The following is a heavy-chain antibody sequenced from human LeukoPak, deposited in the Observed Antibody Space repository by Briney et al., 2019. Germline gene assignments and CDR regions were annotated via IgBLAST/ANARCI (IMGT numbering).Heavy chain of an antibody. CDR2: IYYCGST. Sequence: SETLSLTCTVSGGSISSYYWSWIRQHPAKGLEWVGYIYYCGSTYYNPSLKSRVTVSVDTSKNQFSLKLSSVTAADTAVYYCASGGAYCGADCYLPAFDYWGQGTLVTVSS. J-gene: IGHJ4*02. V-gene: IGHV4-59*06. D-gene: IGHD2-21*02. CDR1: GGSISSYY. CDR3: ASGGAYCGADCYLPAFDY.